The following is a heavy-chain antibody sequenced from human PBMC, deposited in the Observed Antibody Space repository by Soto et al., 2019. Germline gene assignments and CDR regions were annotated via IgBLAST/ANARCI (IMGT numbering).Heavy chain of an antibody. D-gene: IGHD5-18*01. V-gene: IGHV3-30-3*01. J-gene: IGHJ4*02. CDR2: ISYDGSNK. CDR3: ARGIQLWLHYFDY. Sequence: XGSLRLSCAASGFTFSSYAMHWVRQAPGKGLDWVAVISYDGSNKYYADSVKGRFTISRDNSKNTLYLQMNSLRAEDTAVYYCARGIQLWLHYFDYWGQGTLVTVSS. CDR1: GFTFSSYA.